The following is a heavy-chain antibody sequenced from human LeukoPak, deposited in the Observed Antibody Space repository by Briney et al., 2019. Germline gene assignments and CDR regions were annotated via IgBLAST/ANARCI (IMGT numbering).Heavy chain of an antibody. CDR3: ARGRWELPTAGPFDY. J-gene: IGHJ4*02. D-gene: IGHD1-26*01. CDR2: ISGSDGST. Sequence: GGSLRLSCAASGFTFSSSAMTWVRQAPGKGLEWVSAISGSDGSTYYADSVKGRFTISRDNSKNTLYLQMNSLRAEDTAVYYCARGRWELPTAGPFDYWGQGTLVTVSS. CDR1: GFTFSSSA. V-gene: IGHV3-23*01.